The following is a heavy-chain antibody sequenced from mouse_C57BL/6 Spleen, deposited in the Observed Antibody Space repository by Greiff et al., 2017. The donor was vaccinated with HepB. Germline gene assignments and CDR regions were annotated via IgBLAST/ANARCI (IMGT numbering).Heavy chain of an antibody. CDR1: GYAFSSSW. J-gene: IGHJ4*01. Sequence: VQLQQSGPELVKPGASVKISCKASGYAFSSSWMNWVKQRPGKGLEWIGRIYPGDGDTNYNGKFKGKATLTADKSSSTAYMQLNSLTSEDSAVYFCARKDCDYAMDYWGQGTSVTVSS. V-gene: IGHV1-82*01. CDR2: IYPGDGDT. CDR3: ARKDCDYAMDY.